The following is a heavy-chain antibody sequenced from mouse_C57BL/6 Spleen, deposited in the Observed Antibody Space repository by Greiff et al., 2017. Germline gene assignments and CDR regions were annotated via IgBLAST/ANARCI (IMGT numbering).Heavy chain of an antibody. CDR2: ISSGSSTI. CDR3: ARINYYGSSYYYAMDY. Sequence: EVQLVESGGGLVKPGGSLKLSCAASGFTFSDYGMHWVRQAPEKGLEWVAYISSGSSTIYYADTVKGRFTISRDNAKNTLFLQMTSLRSEDTAMYYCARINYYGSSYYYAMDYWGQGTSVTVSS. CDR1: GFTFSDYG. D-gene: IGHD1-1*01. J-gene: IGHJ4*01. V-gene: IGHV5-17*01.